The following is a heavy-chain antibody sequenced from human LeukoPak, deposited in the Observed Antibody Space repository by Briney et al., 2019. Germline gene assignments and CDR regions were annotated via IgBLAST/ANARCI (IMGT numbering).Heavy chain of an antibody. D-gene: IGHD4-11*01. Sequence: GGSLRLSCAASGFTFSSYGMHWVRQAPGKGLEWVAVISYDGSNKYYADSVKGRFTISRDNSKNTLYLQMNSLRAEDTAVYYCARGGYSNYVGWGQGTLVTVSS. CDR1: GFTFSSYG. CDR2: ISYDGSNK. CDR3: ARGGYSNYVG. V-gene: IGHV3-30*03. J-gene: IGHJ4*02.